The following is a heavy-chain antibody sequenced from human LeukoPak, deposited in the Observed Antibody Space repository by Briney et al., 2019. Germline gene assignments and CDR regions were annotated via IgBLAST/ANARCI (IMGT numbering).Heavy chain of an antibody. CDR1: GGTFSSYA. CDR2: IIPILGIA. Sequence: SVKVSCKASGGTFSSYANSWVRQAPGQGLEWMGRIIPILGIANYAQKFQGRVTNTADKSTSTAYMELSSLRSEDTAVYYCARERGDVTAAVSGGDAFDIWGQGTMVTVSS. D-gene: IGHD6-13*01. CDR3: ARERGDVTAAVSGGDAFDI. J-gene: IGHJ3*02. V-gene: IGHV1-69*04.